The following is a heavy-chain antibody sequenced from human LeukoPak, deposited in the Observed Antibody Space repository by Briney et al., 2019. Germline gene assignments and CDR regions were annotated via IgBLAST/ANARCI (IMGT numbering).Heavy chain of an antibody. Sequence: SETLSLTCTVSGGSISGYYWSWIRQPPGKGLEWIGYIYYSGSTNYNPSLKSRVTISVDTSKNQFSLKLSSVTAADTAVYYCARLQGSGYYLYNWFDHWGQGTLVTVSS. D-gene: IGHD3-22*01. J-gene: IGHJ5*02. CDR1: GGSISGYY. V-gene: IGHV4-59*08. CDR3: ARLQGSGYYLYNWFDH. CDR2: IYYSGST.